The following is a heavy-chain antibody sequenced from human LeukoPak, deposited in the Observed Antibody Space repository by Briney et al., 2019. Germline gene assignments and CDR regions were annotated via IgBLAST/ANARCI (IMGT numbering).Heavy chain of an antibody. Sequence: SETLSLTCTVSGVSISSGGYYWSWIRQHPGKGLEWIGYTYYSGSTYYNPSLKSRVTISVDTSKNQFSLKLSSVTAADTAVYYCASITMVRGVIIMAFDIWGQGTMVTVSS. J-gene: IGHJ3*02. CDR1: GVSISSGGYY. D-gene: IGHD3-10*01. V-gene: IGHV4-31*03. CDR2: TYYSGST. CDR3: ASITMVRGVIIMAFDI.